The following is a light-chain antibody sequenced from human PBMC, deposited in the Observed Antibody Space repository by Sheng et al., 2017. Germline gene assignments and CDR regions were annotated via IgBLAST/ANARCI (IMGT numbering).Light chain of an antibody. CDR3: MQGTHWPRT. Sequence: DVVMTQSPLSLAVTLGQPASISCRSSQGLVDSDGTTYLTWFHQRPGQSPRRLLYKVFHRDSGAPDRFSGSGSGTDFTLKISRVEVEDVGLYYCMQGTHWPRTFGQGTKVEIK. CDR1: QGLVDSDGTTY. CDR2: KVF. V-gene: IGKV2-30*01. J-gene: IGKJ1*01.